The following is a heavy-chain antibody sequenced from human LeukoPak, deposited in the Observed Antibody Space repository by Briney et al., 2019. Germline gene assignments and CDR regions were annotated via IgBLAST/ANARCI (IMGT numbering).Heavy chain of an antibody. J-gene: IGHJ4*02. CDR1: GGSFSGYY. V-gene: IGHV4-34*01. D-gene: IGHD6-19*01. Sequence: SETQSLTCAVYGGSFSGYYWSWIRQPPGKGLEWLGEINHSGSTNYNPSLKSRVTISVDTSKNQFSLKLSSVTAADTAVYYCARVRGGVNSGWKFDYWGQGTLVTVSS. CDR3: ARVRGGVNSGWKFDY. CDR2: INHSGST.